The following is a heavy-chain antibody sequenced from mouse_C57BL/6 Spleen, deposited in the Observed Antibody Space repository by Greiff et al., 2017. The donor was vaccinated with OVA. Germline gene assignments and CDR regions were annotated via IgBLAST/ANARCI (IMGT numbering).Heavy chain of an antibody. D-gene: IGHD1-2*01. Sequence: ESGPGLVKPSQSLSLTCSVTGYSITSGYYWNWIRQFPGNKLEWMGYISYDGSNNYNPSLKNRISITRDTSKNQFFLKLNSVTTEDTATYYCARELTADYWGQGTTLTVSS. J-gene: IGHJ2*01. CDR3: ARELTADY. CDR2: ISYDGSN. V-gene: IGHV3-6*01. CDR1: GYSITSGYY.